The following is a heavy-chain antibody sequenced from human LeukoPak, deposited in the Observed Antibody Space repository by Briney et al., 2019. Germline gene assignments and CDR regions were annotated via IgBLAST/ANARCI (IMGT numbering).Heavy chain of an antibody. CDR3: ARSRGYSYVNGPYYFDY. J-gene: IGHJ4*02. CDR1: GGSISSSSYY. V-gene: IGHV4-39*07. D-gene: IGHD5-18*01. CDR2: IYTSGSP. Sequence: PSETLSLTCTVSGGSISSSSYYWGWIRQPPGKGLEWIGRIYTSGSPNYNPSLKSRLILSVDTSKNQFSLKLSSVTAADTAVYYCARSRGYSYVNGPYYFDYWGQGTLVTVSS.